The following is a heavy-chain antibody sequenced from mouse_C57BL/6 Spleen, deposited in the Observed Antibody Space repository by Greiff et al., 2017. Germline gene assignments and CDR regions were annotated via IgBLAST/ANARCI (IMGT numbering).Heavy chain of an antibody. Sequence: EVQLQQSGPELVKPGASVKISCKASGYSFTDYNMNWVKQSNGKSLEWIGVINPNYGTTSYNQKFKGKATLTVDQSSSTAYMQLNSLTSEDSAVYYGARFTTVVATRYFDVWGTGTTVTVSS. J-gene: IGHJ1*03. CDR2: INPNYGTT. D-gene: IGHD1-1*01. CDR3: ARFTTVVATRYFDV. CDR1: GYSFTDYN. V-gene: IGHV1-39*01.